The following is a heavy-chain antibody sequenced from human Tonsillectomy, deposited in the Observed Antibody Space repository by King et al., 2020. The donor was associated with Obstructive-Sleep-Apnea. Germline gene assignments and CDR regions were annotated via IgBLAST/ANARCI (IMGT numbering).Heavy chain of an antibody. V-gene: IGHV4-39*07. J-gene: IGHJ6*02. D-gene: IGHD3-10*01. CDR2: IYYSGST. CDR1: GGSISSSSYY. CDR3: ARDFPPAAVMVRGVITGPMDV. Sequence: QLQESGPGLVKPSETLSLTCTVSGGSISSSSYYWGWIRQPPGKGLEWIGSIYYSGSTYYNPSLKSRVTISVDTSKNQFSLKLSSVTAADTAVYYCARDFPPAAVMVRGVITGPMDVWGQGTTVTVSS.